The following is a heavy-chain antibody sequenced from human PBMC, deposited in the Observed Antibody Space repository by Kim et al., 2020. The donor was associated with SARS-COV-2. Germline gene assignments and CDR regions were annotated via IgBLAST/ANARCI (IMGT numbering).Heavy chain of an antibody. CDR2: ITSSGRNK. Sequence: GGSLRLSCAASGFSFSSYAMPWVRQAPGKGLEWVAAITSSGRNKYYADSVKGRFTISRDNSKNTLYLQMNSLRAEDTAVYYCARARSGSYLSDFDYLGQGTPGSVSS. J-gene: IGHJ4*02. CDR1: GFSFSSYA. V-gene: IGHV3-30-3*01. D-gene: IGHD3-10*01. CDR3: ARARSGSYLSDFDY.